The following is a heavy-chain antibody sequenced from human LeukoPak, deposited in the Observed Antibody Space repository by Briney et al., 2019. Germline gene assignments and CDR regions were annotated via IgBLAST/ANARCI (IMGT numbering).Heavy chain of an antibody. Sequence: GASVKVSCKASGDSFTAYYMHWVRQAPGQGLEWMGWINPNSGGTNYAQKFQGRVTMTRDTSISTAYMELSRLRSDDTAVYYCARSPEGDTAFDIWGQGTMVTVSS. D-gene: IGHD3-16*01. J-gene: IGHJ3*02. CDR2: INPNSGGT. V-gene: IGHV1-2*02. CDR3: ARSPEGDTAFDI. CDR1: GDSFTAYY.